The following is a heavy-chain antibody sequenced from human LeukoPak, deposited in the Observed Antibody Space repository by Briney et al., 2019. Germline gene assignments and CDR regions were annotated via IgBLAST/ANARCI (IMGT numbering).Heavy chain of an antibody. CDR1: GFTFSSYS. J-gene: IGHJ4*02. D-gene: IGHD4-23*01. CDR2: ISSSSSTI. CDR3: TREQDREAAATVVGDY. Sequence: PGGSLRLSCAASGFTFSSYSMNWVRQAPGKGLEWVSYISSSSSTIYYADSVKGRFTISRDNAKNSLYLQMNSLRAEDTAVYYCTREQDREAAATVVGDYWGQGTLVTVSS. V-gene: IGHV3-48*01.